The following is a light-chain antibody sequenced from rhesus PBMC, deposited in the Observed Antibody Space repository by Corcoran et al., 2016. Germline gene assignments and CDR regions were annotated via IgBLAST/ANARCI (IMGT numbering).Light chain of an antibody. V-gene: IGKV2-78*01. CDR2: LVS. Sequence: DIVMTQTPLSLPVTPGEPASISCRSSQSLLDSDGYTHLHWYLQKPGQSPQLLIYLVSNRASGVPDRFSGSGSGTDFTLKIRRVEAEDVGVYYCMQTLQTPWTFGQGTKVEIK. CDR1: QSLLDSDGYTH. J-gene: IGKJ1*01. CDR3: MQTLQTPWT.